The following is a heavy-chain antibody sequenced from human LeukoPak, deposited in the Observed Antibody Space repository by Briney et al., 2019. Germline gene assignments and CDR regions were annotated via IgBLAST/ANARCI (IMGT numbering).Heavy chain of an antibody. Sequence: SETLSLTCAVYGGSFSGYYWSWIRQPPGKGLEWIGEINHSGSTNYNPSLRSRATISVDTSNNQFSLRLGSVTAADTAVYHCARHCCSGPAKRVFDIWGQGTMVTVSS. D-gene: IGHD2-15*01. CDR2: INHSGST. J-gene: IGHJ3*02. V-gene: IGHV4-34*01. CDR1: GGSFSGYY. CDR3: ARHCCSGPAKRVFDI.